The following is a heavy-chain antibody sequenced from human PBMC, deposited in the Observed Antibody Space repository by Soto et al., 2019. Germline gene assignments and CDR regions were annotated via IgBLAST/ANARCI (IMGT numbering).Heavy chain of an antibody. CDR1: GFTFSSYA. D-gene: IGHD2-2*01. V-gene: IGHV3-30-3*01. J-gene: IGHJ1*01. Sequence: PGGSLRLSCAASGFTFSSYAMHWVRQAPGKGLEWVAVISYDGSNKCYADSVKGRFTISRDNSKNTLYLQMNSLRAEDTAVYYCARAFRSSTSLEAFQHWGQGTLVTVSS. CDR3: ARAFRSSTSLEAFQH. CDR2: ISYDGSNK.